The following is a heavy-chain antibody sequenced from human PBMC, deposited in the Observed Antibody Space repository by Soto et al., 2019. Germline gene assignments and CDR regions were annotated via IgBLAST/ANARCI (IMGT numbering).Heavy chain of an antibody. J-gene: IGHJ4*02. Sequence: SETLSLTCTVSGGSISGYYWSWIRQPPGKRLEWIGYIYYTGSTNYNPSLRSRVTISIDTSKNQFSLQLSSVTAADTAVYYCARGWWEARMGGELPGYFDYWGQGTLVTVSS. D-gene: IGHD1-26*01. CDR3: ARGWWEARMGGELPGYFDY. CDR2: IYYTGST. CDR1: GGSISGYY. V-gene: IGHV4-59*08.